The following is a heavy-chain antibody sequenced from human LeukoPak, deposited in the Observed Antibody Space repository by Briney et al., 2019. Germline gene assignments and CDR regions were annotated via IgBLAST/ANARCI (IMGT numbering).Heavy chain of an antibody. V-gene: IGHV4-34*01. J-gene: IGHJ5*02. D-gene: IGHD3-22*01. Sequence: PSETLSLTCAVYGGSFSGYYWSWIRQPPGKGLEWIGSIYYSGSTYYNPSLKSRVTISVDTSKNQFSLKLSSVTAADTAVYYCARPLPYYDSSGYPNNWFHPWGQGTLVTVSS. CDR1: GGSFSGYY. CDR2: IYYSGST. CDR3: ARPLPYYDSSGYPNNWFHP.